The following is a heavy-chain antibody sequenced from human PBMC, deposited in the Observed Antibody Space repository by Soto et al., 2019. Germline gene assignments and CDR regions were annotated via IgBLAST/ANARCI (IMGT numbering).Heavy chain of an antibody. CDR3: ARALTYYYDTDY. D-gene: IGHD3-22*01. J-gene: IGHJ4*02. V-gene: IGHV3-74*01. CDR2: INSDGSRT. Sequence: PWGSPRLSCAASGFTFNISWVHWVRQAQGKGLVWVSRINSDGSRTTYADSVKGRFTISRDNAKNMLHLQMNSLRAEDTAVYYCARALTYYYDTDYWGQGTLVTVSS. CDR1: GFTFNISW.